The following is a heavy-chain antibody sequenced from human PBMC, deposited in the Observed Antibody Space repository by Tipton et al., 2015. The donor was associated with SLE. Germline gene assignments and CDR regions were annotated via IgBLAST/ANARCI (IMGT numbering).Heavy chain of an antibody. CDR2: IYYSGST. CDR1: GGSISTHY. V-gene: IGHV4-59*11. J-gene: IGHJ3*02. CDR3: ARESPGTHAFDI. D-gene: IGHD1-7*01. Sequence: TLSLTCTVSGGSISTHYWTWIRQPPGKGLEWIGYIYYSGSTNYNPSLKSRVTISVDTSKNQFSLKLSSVTAADTAVYYCARESPGTHAFDIWGQGTMVTVSS.